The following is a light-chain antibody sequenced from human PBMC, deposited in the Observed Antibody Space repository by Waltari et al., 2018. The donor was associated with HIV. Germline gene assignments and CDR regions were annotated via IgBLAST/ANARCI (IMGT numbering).Light chain of an antibody. CDR3: QQYDSGPRGIT. Sequence: EIVMTQSPPTLSVSPGQRVTLSCRASQSISAKVAWYQHTPGQAPRLLIYEAATRPTGIPARFSGSGSGTEFTLTSSSLQSEDFAAYFCQQYDSGPRGITFGQGTMLEIK. CDR2: EAA. J-gene: IGKJ2*01. CDR1: QSISAK. V-gene: IGKV3-15*01.